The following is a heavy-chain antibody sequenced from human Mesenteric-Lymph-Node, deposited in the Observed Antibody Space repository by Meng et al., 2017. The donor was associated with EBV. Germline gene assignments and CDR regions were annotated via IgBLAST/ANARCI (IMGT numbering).Heavy chain of an antibody. CDR3: ARVQGHYRDY. D-gene: IGHD3-22*01. CDR1: GFTFSTYY. J-gene: IGHJ4*02. CDR2: VGSSGGST. Sequence: GQLLECGGGLVQPGGSLRLSCIASGFTFSTYYMTWVRQAPGKGLEWVSAVGSSGGSTTYADSVKGRFTISRDNSRNTLFLQMNSLRTEDTAVYYCARVQGHYRDYWGQGTLVTASS. V-gene: IGHV3-23*01.